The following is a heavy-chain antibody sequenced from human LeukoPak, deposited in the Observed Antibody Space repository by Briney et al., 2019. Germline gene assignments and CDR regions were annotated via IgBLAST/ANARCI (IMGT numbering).Heavy chain of an antibody. Sequence: KASQTLSLTCTVSGGSISSGGYYWSWMRQHPGKGLEWIGYIYYSGSTYYNPSLKSRVTISVDTSKNQFSLKLSSVTAADTAVYYCAREVLTYNWFDPWGQGTLVTVSS. CDR1: GGSISSGGYY. V-gene: IGHV4-31*03. CDR3: AREVLTYNWFDP. J-gene: IGHJ5*02. CDR2: IYYSGST. D-gene: IGHD3-10*01.